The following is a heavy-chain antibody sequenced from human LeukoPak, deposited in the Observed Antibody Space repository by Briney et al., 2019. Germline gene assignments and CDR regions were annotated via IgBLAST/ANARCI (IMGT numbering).Heavy chain of an antibody. Sequence: GGSLRLSCAASGFTFSNYAMNWVRQAPGKGLEWFSSISGSGINTYYADSVKGRFTISRDNSKNTLYQQMNSLRAEDTAVDYCAKDEAMIKIYYFDYWGQGTLVTVSS. V-gene: IGHV3-23*01. CDR2: ISGSGINT. CDR1: GFTFSNYA. CDR3: AKDEAMIKIYYFDY. D-gene: IGHD5-18*01. J-gene: IGHJ4*02.